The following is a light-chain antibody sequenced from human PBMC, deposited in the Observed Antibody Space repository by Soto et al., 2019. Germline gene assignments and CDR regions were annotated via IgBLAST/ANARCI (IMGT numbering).Light chain of an antibody. CDR3: QQYNNWPLT. Sequence: EIVMTQSPATLSVSPGERATLSCRASQSVSSNLAWYQQKPRQAPRLLIYGASTRATGIPARFSGSGSGTESPLTISSLQYEDLAVYYWQQYNNWPLTFGGGTKVEIK. J-gene: IGKJ4*01. V-gene: IGKV3-15*01. CDR2: GAS. CDR1: QSVSSN.